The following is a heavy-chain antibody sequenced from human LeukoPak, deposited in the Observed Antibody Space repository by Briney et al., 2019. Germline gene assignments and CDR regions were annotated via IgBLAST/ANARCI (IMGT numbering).Heavy chain of an antibody. D-gene: IGHD3-9*01. CDR1: GLTLSNYA. CDR2: IRSKAYGGTT. CDR3: TRQRGIHFDWLLYLGY. Sequence: AGGSLRLSCEASGLTLSNYAMSWVRQAPGKGLEWVGFIRSKAYGGTTEYAASVKGRFTISRDDSKSIAHLQMNSLKTEDTAVYYCTRQRGIHFDWLLYLGYWGQGTLVTVSS. V-gene: IGHV3-49*04. J-gene: IGHJ4*02.